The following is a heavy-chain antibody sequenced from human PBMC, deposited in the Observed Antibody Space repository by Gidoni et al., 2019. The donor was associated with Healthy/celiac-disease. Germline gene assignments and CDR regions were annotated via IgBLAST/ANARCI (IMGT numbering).Heavy chain of an antibody. J-gene: IGHJ6*02. Sequence: STNYNPSLKSRVTISVDKSKNQFSLKLSSVTAADTAVYYCASLTFELLYEGLYYYYGMDVWGQGTTVTVSS. CDR3: ASLTFELLYEGLYYYYGMDV. CDR2: ST. V-gene: IGHV4-4*02. D-gene: IGHD2-2*02.